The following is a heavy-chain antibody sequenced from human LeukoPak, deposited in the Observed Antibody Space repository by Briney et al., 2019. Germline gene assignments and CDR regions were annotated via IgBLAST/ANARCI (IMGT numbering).Heavy chain of an antibody. CDR3: ARIGYSSSSFDY. J-gene: IGHJ4*02. V-gene: IGHV3-7*01. CDR2: IKQDGSVK. D-gene: IGHD6-6*01. CDR1: GFIFTNYW. Sequence: GGSLRLSCAASGFIFTNYWMSWVRQAPGKGLEWVANIKQDGSVKYYVDSPKGRFTISRDNAKNSLYLQMNSLRAEDTAVYHCARIGYSSSSFDYWGQGTLVTVSS.